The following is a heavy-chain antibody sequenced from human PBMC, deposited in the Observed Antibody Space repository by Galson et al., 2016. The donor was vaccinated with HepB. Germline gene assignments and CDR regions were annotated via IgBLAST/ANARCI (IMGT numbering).Heavy chain of an antibody. CDR1: GFTFSTYA. V-gene: IGHV3-23*01. D-gene: IGHD3-22*01. J-gene: IGHJ4*02. CDR2: ISGNGYTT. CDR3: AKGLPRYNYDSNGYAD. Sequence: SLRLSCAASGFTFSTYAMSWVRQAPGKGLEWVSAISGNGYTTYYADSVKGRFTISRDNSRNSLFLQMNSLRAEDTAVYYCAKGLPRYNYDSNGYADWGQGSLVTVSS.